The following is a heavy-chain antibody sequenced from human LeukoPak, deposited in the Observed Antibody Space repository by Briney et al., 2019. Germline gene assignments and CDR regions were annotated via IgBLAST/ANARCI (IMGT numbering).Heavy chain of an antibody. J-gene: IGHJ4*02. D-gene: IGHD4-11*01. V-gene: IGHV1-18*04. CDR2: ISTYNGNT. CDR1: GYTFTGYH. CDR3: AREPTTQTFDY. Sequence: ASVTVSCKASGYTFTGYHMHWVRQAPGQGLEWMGWISTYNGNTNYAQKLQGRVTMTTDTSTTTAYMELRSLTSDDTAVYYCAREPTTQTFDYWGQGTLVTVSS.